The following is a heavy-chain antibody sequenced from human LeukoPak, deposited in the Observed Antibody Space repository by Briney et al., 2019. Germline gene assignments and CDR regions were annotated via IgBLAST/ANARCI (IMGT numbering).Heavy chain of an antibody. D-gene: IGHD2-2*02. J-gene: IGHJ4*02. CDR1: GFTFDDYA. V-gene: IGHV3-43D*03. Sequence: PGGSLRLSCAASGFTFDDYAMHWVRQAPGKGLEWVSLISWDGGSTYYADSVKGRFTISRDNAKNSLYLQMNSLRAEDTALYYCARDPGYCSSTSCYTGAYYFDYWGQGTLVTVSS. CDR3: ARDPGYCSSTSCYTGAYYFDY. CDR2: ISWDGGST.